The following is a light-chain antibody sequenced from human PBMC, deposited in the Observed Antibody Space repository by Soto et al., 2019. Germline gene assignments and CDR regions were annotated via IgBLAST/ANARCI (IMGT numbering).Light chain of an antibody. CDR2: EVT. V-gene: IGLV2-14*01. CDR1: NTDVGQDKS. J-gene: IGLJ1*01. CDR3: VSYTDTDTLV. Sequence: QSALTQSASVSGSRGQSITISCVGRNTDVGQDKSVSWYQQGPGKAPKLLIFEVTNRPSGVSSRFSGSRSGNTASLTISGLQPDDEGDYFCVSYTDTDTLVFGTGTKLTVL.